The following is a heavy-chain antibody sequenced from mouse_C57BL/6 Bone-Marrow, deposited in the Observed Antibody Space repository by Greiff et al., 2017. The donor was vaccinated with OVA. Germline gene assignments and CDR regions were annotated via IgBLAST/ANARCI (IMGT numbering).Heavy chain of an antibody. CDR3: ARSVYYGSKDYYAMDY. Sequence: QVQLKESGAELARPGASVKLSCKASGYTFTSYGIGWVKQRTGQGLEWIGEIYPRSGNTYYNEKLKGKATLTADKSSSTAYMELRSLTSEYSAVYFCARSVYYGSKDYYAMDYWGQGTSVTVSS. J-gene: IGHJ4*01. V-gene: IGHV1-81*01. CDR1: GYTFTSYG. CDR2: IYPRSGNT. D-gene: IGHD1-1*01.